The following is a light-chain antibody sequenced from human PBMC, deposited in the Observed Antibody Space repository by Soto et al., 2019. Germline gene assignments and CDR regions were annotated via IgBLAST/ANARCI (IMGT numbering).Light chain of an antibody. Sequence: ENLLTQSPGTLSLSPGESATLSCRASQSLSSSYLGWYQQKPGQAPRLLIYSASSRATGIPDRFSGSWSGTDFTLTISRLEPEDFAVYYCQQYGGSPLVTFGPGTKVDIK. CDR1: QSLSSSY. V-gene: IGKV3-20*01. CDR2: SAS. J-gene: IGKJ3*01. CDR3: QQYGGSPLVT.